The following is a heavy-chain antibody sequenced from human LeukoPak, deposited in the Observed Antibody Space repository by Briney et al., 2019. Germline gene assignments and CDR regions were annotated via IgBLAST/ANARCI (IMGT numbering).Heavy chain of an antibody. D-gene: IGHD3-16*02. Sequence: ASLKVSCKASGYTFTDYYMHWVRQAPGHGLEWMGWIYPDSGGTNYAQKFQGRVTMTKDTSISTAYMGLSRLTSDDTAVYYCARGKGIRVIDYWGQGTLVTVSS. CDR1: GYTFTDYY. CDR2: IYPDSGGT. CDR3: ARGKGIRVIDY. J-gene: IGHJ4*02. V-gene: IGHV1-2*02.